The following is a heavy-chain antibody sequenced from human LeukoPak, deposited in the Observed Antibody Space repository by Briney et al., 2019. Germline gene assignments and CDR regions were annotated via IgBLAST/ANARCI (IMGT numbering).Heavy chain of an antibody. Sequence: GGSLRLSCTASGFTFSNNWMTWVRQAPGKGLEWVSGISPNGVITYYADSVKGRFTISRDNSKGTVYLQMNSLRPEDTAVYYCAKDDAWLQYGNWGRGTLVTVSS. V-gene: IGHV3-23*01. CDR1: GFTFSNNW. J-gene: IGHJ4*02. CDR2: ISPNGVIT. CDR3: AKDDAWLQYGN. D-gene: IGHD5-24*01.